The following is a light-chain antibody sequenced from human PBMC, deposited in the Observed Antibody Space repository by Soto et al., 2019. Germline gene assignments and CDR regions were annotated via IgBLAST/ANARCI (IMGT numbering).Light chain of an antibody. CDR1: QSVSSN. V-gene: IGKV3-15*01. CDR2: GAS. CDR3: QQYNNWPPWK. Sequence: EIVMTQSPATLSVSPGQRATLSWSASQSVSSNLAWYQQKPGQAPRLLIYGASTRATGIPARFSGSGSGTEFTLTISSLQSEDFAVYYCQQYNNWPPWKFGQGTKVDIK. J-gene: IGKJ1*01.